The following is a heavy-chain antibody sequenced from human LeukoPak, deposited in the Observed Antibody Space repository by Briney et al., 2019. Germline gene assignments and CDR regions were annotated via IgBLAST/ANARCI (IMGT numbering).Heavy chain of an antibody. J-gene: IGHJ5*02. V-gene: IGHV1-2*02. CDR1: GYTFTGYY. CDR2: INPNSGGT. CDR3: ARDPGSYESLGFDP. Sequence: ASVKVSCKASGYTFTGYYMHWVRQAPGQGLEWMGWINPNSGGTNYAQKFQGRVTMTRDTSISTAYMELSRLRSDDTAVYYCARDPGSYESLGFDPWGQGTLVTVSS. D-gene: IGHD1-26*01.